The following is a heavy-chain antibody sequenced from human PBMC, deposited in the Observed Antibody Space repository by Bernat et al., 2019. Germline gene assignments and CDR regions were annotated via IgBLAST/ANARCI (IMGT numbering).Heavy chain of an antibody. V-gene: IGHV3-66*02. J-gene: IGHJ4*02. Sequence: EVQLVESGGGLVQPGGSLRLSCAFSGFTVSSNYMAWVRQAPGKGLECVSTIYIGGSTYYADSVKGRFTISRDNSKNTFYLQMNSLRAEDTAVYYCARDPTGYKYFDYWGQGTLVTVSS. CDR3: ARDPTGYKYFDY. D-gene: IGHD5-24*01. CDR1: GFTVSSNY. CDR2: IYIGGST.